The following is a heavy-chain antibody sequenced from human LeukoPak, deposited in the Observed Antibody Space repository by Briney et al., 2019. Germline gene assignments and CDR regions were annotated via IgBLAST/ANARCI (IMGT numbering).Heavy chain of an antibody. CDR1: GGSISSSSYY. J-gene: IGHJ6*03. D-gene: IGHD1-1*01. CDR2: IYYSGST. V-gene: IGHV4-39*07. Sequence: SETLSLTCTVSGGSISSSSYYWGWIRQPPGKGLEWIGSIYYSGSTYYNPSLKSRVTISVDTSKNQFSLKLSSVTAADTAVYYCARAYSFNWYANYYYYYMDVWGKGTTVTVPS. CDR3: ARAYSFNWYANYYYYYMDV.